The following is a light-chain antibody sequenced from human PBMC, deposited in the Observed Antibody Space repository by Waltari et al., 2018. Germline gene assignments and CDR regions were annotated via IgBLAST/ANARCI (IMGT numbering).Light chain of an antibody. CDR3: QHYYSIPYT. CDR1: QSISSY. V-gene: IGKV1-39*01. Sequence: DIQMTQSPSSLSASVGDRVTITCRASQSISSYLNWYQQKPGKTPKLLIYAASSLQSGVPSRFSGSGSGTDFTLTISSLQAEDVAVYYCQHYYSIPYTFGQGTKLQIK. J-gene: IGKJ2*01. CDR2: AAS.